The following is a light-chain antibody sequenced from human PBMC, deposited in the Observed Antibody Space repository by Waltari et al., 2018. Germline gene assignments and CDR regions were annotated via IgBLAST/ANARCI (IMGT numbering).Light chain of an antibody. Sequence: AIQMTQSPSSLPASVGGRVTITCRASEDIRNDLGWYKQKPGKASRLLIFAASSLQSGVPSRFSGSGSGTDFTLTISSLQPEDFATYFCLQDYIFPLTFGGGTTVEI. CDR2: AAS. CDR3: LQDYIFPLT. CDR1: EDIRND. J-gene: IGKJ4*01. V-gene: IGKV1-6*01.